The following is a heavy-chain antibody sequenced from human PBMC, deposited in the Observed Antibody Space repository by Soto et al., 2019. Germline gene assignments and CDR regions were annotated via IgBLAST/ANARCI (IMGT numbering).Heavy chain of an antibody. Sequence: GGPLSPSCPAPGFVFSKAWMSWVRQAPGKGLEWIGRIISKTDGGKTDYTAPVKDRFFMSRDDSKNTLSLQMNSLKTEDTAVYYCAAGTGRTDFDYWGQGTLVTVSS. V-gene: IGHV3-15*01. CDR1: GFVFSKAW. D-gene: IGHD2-2*01. J-gene: IGHJ4*02. CDR2: IISKTDGGKT. CDR3: AAGTGRTDFDY.